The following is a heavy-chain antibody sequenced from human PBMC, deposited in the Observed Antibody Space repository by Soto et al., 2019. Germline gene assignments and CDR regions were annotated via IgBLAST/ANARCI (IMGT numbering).Heavy chain of an antibody. J-gene: IGHJ4*02. CDR2: IYYSGST. CDR3: ARDCGGDCYAKRYYFDY. V-gene: IGHV4-61*01. D-gene: IGHD2-21*02. Sequence: PSETLSLTCTVSGGSVSSGSYYWSWIRQPPGKGLEWIGYIYYSGSTNYNPSLKSRVTISVDTSKNQFSLKLSSVTAADTAVYYCARDCGGDCYAKRYYFDYWGQGTLVTVSS. CDR1: GGSVSSGSYY.